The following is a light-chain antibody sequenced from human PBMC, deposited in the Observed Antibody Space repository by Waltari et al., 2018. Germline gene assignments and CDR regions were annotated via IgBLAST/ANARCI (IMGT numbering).Light chain of an antibody. J-gene: IGKJ1*01. Sequence: DIQMTQSPSTLSASIGERVTITCRASQSINNLLAWYQLKPGKAPKLLIYKASYLESGVPSRFSGSGSGTEFTLTISSLQPDDFATYYCHQYNSYSGTFGHGTKVEIK. CDR2: KAS. CDR1: QSINNL. CDR3: HQYNSYSGT. V-gene: IGKV1-5*03.